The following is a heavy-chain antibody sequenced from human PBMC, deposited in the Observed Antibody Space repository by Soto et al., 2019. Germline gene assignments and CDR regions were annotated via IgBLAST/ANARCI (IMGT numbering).Heavy chain of an antibody. CDR3: ARHEGVSSTWSCGFDS. V-gene: IGHV4-39*01. CDR2: IYYSGST. D-gene: IGHD6-13*01. CDR1: GGSIRNSNYY. Sequence: QLQLQESGPGLVKPSETLSLTCTVSGGSIRNSNYYWIWIRQPPGKGLEWIGTIYYSGSTYYNPSLKSRVTISVDTSKNQFSLKLSSVTAADTAVYYCARHEGVSSTWSCGFDSWGQGTLVTVSS. J-gene: IGHJ5*01.